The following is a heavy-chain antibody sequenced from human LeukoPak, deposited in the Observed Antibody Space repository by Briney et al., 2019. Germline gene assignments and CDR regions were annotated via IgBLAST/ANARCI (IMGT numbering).Heavy chain of an antibody. CDR2: IYYSGST. J-gene: IGHJ4*02. CDR3: ARETPPNYYDSSGYYYYFDY. Sequence: SQTLSLTCTVSGGSISRGGYYWSWIRQHPGKGLEWIGYIYYSGSTYYNPSLKSRVTISVDTSKNQFSLKLSSVTAADTAVYYCARETPPNYYDSSGYYYYFDYWGQGTLVTVFS. CDR1: GGSISRGGYY. V-gene: IGHV4-31*03. D-gene: IGHD3-22*01.